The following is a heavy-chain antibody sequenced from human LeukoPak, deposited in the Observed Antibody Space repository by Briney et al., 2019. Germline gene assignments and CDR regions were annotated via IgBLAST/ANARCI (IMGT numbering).Heavy chain of an antibody. V-gene: IGHV3-13*01. CDR3: ARERVYYDGSGYKTAEYFQH. CDR1: GFTFSNHA. J-gene: IGHJ1*01. D-gene: IGHD3-22*01. CDR2: IGTAGDT. Sequence: PGGSLRLSCATSGFTFSNHAMHWVRQATGKGLEWVSAIGTAGDTFTISRDNSKNTLYLQMNSLKAEDTAVYYCARERVYYDGSGYKTAEYFQHWGQGTLVTVSS.